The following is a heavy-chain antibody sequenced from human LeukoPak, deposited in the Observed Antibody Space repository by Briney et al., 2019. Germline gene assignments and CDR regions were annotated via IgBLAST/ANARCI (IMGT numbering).Heavy chain of an antibody. CDR1: GFTFSSYW. Sequence: PGGSLRLSCAASGFTFSSYWMSWVRQTPGKGLEWVANIKQDGSEKYYVDSVKGRFTISRDNAKNTLYLQMNSLRAEDTAVYYCARVYYTAMYGSCDYWGQGALVTVSS. CDR3: ARVYYTAMYGSCDY. CDR2: IKQDGSEK. D-gene: IGHD5-18*01. V-gene: IGHV3-7*02. J-gene: IGHJ4*02.